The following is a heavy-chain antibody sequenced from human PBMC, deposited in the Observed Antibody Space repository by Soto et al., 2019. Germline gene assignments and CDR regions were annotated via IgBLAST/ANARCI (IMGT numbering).Heavy chain of an antibody. D-gene: IGHD6-19*01. V-gene: IGHV1-18*01. CDR2: ISAYNGNT. J-gene: IGHJ6*02. CDR3: AREFGSGWYLGYYYYGMDV. CDR1: GYTFTSYG. Sequence: ASVKVSCKASGYTFTSYGISWVRQAPGQGLEWMGWISAYNGNTNYAQKLQGRVTMTTDTSTSTAYMELRSLRSDDTAVYYCAREFGSGWYLGYYYYGMDVWGQGTTVT.